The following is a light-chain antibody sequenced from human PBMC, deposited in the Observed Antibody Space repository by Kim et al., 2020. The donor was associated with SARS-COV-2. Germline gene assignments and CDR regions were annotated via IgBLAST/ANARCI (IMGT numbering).Light chain of an antibody. J-gene: IGLJ2*01. CDR2: QDS. Sequence: VSPGQTASITCSGDKLGDKYACWYQQKPGQSPVLVIYQDSKRPSGIPERFSGSNSGNTATLTISGTQAMDEADYYCQAWDSSLVVFGGGTQLTVL. CDR3: QAWDSSLVV. V-gene: IGLV3-1*01. CDR1: KLGDKY.